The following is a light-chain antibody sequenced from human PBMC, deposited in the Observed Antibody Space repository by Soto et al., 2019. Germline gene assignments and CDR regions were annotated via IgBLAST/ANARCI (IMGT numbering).Light chain of an antibody. CDR2: SNN. V-gene: IGLV1-44*01. CDR1: SSNIGTNT. CDR3: AAWDDSLNGWV. J-gene: IGLJ3*02. Sequence: QSVLTQPPSASETPGQRVTISCSGGSSNIGTNTVNWYQQFPGTAPKVLIFSNNQRPSGVPDRFSGSKSGTSASLAISVLQSEDEADYYCAAWDDSLNGWVFGGGTKVTVL.